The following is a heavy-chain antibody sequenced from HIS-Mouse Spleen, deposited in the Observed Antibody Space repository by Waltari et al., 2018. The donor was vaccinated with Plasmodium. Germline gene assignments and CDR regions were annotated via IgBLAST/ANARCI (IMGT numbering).Heavy chain of an antibody. CDR2: IYYSGST. CDR1: GGSISSSSYY. J-gene: IGHJ4*02. D-gene: IGHD3-22*01. CDR3: AREPRGDYYDSSGYYY. Sequence: QLQLQESGPGLVKPSETLSLTCTVSGGSISSSSYYWGWIRQPPGKGLEWIGGIYYSGSTDYNPSLKGRVTISVDTSKNQFSLKLSSVTAADTAVDYCAREPRGDYYDSSGYYYWGQGTLVTVSS. V-gene: IGHV4-39*07.